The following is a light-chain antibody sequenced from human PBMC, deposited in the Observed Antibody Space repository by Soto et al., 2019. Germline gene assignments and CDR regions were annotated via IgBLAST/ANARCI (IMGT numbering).Light chain of an antibody. CDR1: QSVSSSY. CDR2: GAS. Sequence: SLSPGERATLSCRASQSVSSSYLAWYQQKPGQAPRLLIYGASSRATGIPDRFSGSGSGTDFTLTISRLEPEDLAVYYCQQYGSTRTFGQGTKVEIK. V-gene: IGKV3-20*01. CDR3: QQYGSTRT. J-gene: IGKJ1*01.